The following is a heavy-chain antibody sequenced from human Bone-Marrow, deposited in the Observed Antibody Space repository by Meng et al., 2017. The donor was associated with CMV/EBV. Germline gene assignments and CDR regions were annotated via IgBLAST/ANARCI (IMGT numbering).Heavy chain of an antibody. Sequence: ASVKVSCKAFGDIFTGYYIHWVRQAPGQGLEWMGRINPNSGDTIYAQRFQGRVTMTRATSISTAYMELNRLQSDDTAVYYCATPPIVGPHGTTDYWGQGTLVTVSS. D-gene: IGHD2-21*01. CDR2: INPNSGDT. CDR3: ATPPIVGPHGTTDY. J-gene: IGHJ4*02. CDR1: GDIFTGYY. V-gene: IGHV1-2*06.